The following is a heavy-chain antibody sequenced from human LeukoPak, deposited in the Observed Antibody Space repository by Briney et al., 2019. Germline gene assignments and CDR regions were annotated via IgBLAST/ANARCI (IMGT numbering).Heavy chain of an antibody. Sequence: PGMSLRLSCAASGFTVSHYGIHWVRQAPGKGLEWVAVMSYDESKNKYLDSVEGRFTLSRDNSKNTVYLQMNSLRDEDTAVYYCAEDEGPICLYGDCPFDYWGQGNMVTVSS. V-gene: IGHV3-30*18. CDR1: GFTVSHYG. CDR3: AEDEGPICLYGDCPFDY. J-gene: IGHJ4*02. D-gene: IGHD4-17*01. CDR2: MSYDESKN.